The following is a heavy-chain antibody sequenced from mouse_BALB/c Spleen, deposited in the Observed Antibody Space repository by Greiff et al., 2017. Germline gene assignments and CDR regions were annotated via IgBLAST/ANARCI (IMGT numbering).Heavy chain of an antibody. Sequence: QVQLQQSGPGLVQPSQSLSITCTASGFSFTSYGVHWVRQSPGKGLEWLGVIWSGGSTDYNAAFISRLSISKDNSKCQVFFKMNSLQANDTAIYYCARIGAYYRHYAMDYWGQGTSVTVSS. D-gene: IGHD2-14*01. J-gene: IGHJ4*01. CDR3: ARIGAYYRHYAMDY. CDR2: IWSGGST. CDR1: GFSFTSYG. V-gene: IGHV2-2*02.